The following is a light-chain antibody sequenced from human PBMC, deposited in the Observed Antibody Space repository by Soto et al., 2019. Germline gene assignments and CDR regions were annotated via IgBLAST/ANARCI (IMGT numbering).Light chain of an antibody. Sequence: EIAMTQSPATLSVSPGERATLSCRASQSVSSNFAWYQQTPGQAPRLLIYGASSRATGIPDRFSGSGSGTDFTLTISRLEPEDFAVYYCQQYGSSGTFGQGTKVDIK. CDR1: QSVSSN. CDR2: GAS. J-gene: IGKJ1*01. CDR3: QQYGSSGT. V-gene: IGKV3-20*01.